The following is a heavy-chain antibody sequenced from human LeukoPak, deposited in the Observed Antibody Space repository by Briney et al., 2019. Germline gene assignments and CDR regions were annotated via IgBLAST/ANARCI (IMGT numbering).Heavy chain of an antibody. J-gene: IGHJ5*02. CDR2: IKQDGSEK. CDR3: ARDGSHRMFPNWFDP. D-gene: IGHD3-10*02. CDR1: GFTFSNYW. Sequence: PGGSLRLSCAASGFTFSNYWMSWVRQAPGKGLEWVANIKQDGSEKYDVDSVKGRFTISRDNAKNSLYLQMNSLRAEDTAVYYCARDGSHRMFPNWFDPWGQGTLVTVSS. V-gene: IGHV3-7*01.